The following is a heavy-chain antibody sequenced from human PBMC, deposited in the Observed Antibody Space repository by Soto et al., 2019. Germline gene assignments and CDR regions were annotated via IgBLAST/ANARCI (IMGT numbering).Heavy chain of an antibody. CDR1: GGSISSGGYY. D-gene: IGHD4-17*01. V-gene: IGHV4-31*03. CDR2: IYHSGST. J-gene: IGHJ6*02. Sequence: PSETLSLTCTVSGGSISSGGYYWSWIRQHPGKGLEWIGEIYHSGSTNYNPSLKSRVTISVDKSKNQFSLKLSSVTAADTAVYYCARVRGKSTVTTRYYYYGMDVWGQGTTVTVSS. CDR3: ARVRGKSTVTTRYYYYGMDV.